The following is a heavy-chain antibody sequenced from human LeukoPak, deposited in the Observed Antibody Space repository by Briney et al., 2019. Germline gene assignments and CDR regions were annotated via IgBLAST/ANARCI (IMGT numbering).Heavy chain of an antibody. CDR3: ARGRFRYSSLGAFDY. D-gene: IGHD6-13*01. CDR1: GGSFSGYY. CDR2: INHSGST. J-gene: IGHJ4*02. V-gene: IGHV4-34*01. Sequence: TSETLSLTCAVYGGSFSGYYWSWIRQPPGKGLEWIGEINHSGSTNYNPSLKSRVTISVDTSKNQFSLKLSSVTAADTAVYYCARGRFRYSSLGAFDYWGQGTLVTVSP.